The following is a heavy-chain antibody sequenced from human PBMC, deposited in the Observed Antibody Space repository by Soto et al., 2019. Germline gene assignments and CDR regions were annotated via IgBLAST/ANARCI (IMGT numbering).Heavy chain of an antibody. V-gene: IGHV1-69*06. J-gene: IGHJ4*02. CDR2: IIPVFGTP. CDR1: GYSFSSHA. Sequence: VASVKVSCKASGYSFSSHAITWVRQAPGQGLEWMGGIIPVFGTPSYAQKFQGRVTISADKSTNTSYLELRSLRSEDTAVYYCARGGALSTSWYWGDGLDSWGQGTQVTSPQ. CDR3: ARGGALSTSWYWGDGLDS. D-gene: IGHD6-13*01.